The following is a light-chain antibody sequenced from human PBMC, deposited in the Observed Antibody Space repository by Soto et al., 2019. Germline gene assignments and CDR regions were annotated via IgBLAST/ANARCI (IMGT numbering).Light chain of an antibody. V-gene: IGKV1-39*01. Sequence: DIQMTQSPSTLSASVGDRVTLTCRASRSISNWLAWYKQRPGIAPKLLIFDASILQSGVPSRFRGSGSGTDFTLTISSLKPEDFETYYCQQSYTTPLSFGGGTKVDI. J-gene: IGKJ4*01. CDR1: RSISNW. CDR3: QQSYTTPLS. CDR2: DAS.